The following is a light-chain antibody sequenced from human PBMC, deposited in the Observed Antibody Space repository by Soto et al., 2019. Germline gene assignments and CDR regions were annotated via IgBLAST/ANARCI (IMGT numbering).Light chain of an antibody. V-gene: IGLV2-14*03. CDR2: EVI. J-gene: IGLJ1*01. CDR3: NSYTTSNTFV. CDR1: SSDIGAHNF. Sequence: QSALTQPASVSGSPGQAITVSCSGTSSDIGAHNFVSWYQQHPGKAPKLIIYEVINRPSGDSDRFSGSKSGNTASLTISGLQSEDEADYYCNSYTTSNTFVFGSGTKVTVL.